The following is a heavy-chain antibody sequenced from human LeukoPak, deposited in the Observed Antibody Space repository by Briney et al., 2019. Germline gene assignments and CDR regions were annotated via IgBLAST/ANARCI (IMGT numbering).Heavy chain of an antibody. D-gene: IGHD3-10*01. CDR3: ARGPYYGSGRRGYYFDC. CDR2: INPNSGGT. CDR1: GYTFTGYY. Sequence: GASVKVSCKASGYTFTGYYMHWVRQAPGQGLEWMGWINPNSGGTNYAQKFQGRVTMTRDTSISTAYMELSRLRSDDTAVYYCARGPYYGSGRRGYYFDCWGQGTLVTVSS. V-gene: IGHV1-2*02. J-gene: IGHJ4*02.